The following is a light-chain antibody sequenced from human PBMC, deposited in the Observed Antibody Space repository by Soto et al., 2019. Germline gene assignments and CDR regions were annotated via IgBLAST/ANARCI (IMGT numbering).Light chain of an antibody. CDR3: QHYNNWPRT. V-gene: IGKV3-15*01. J-gene: IGKJ1*01. CDR1: QSVSSN. Sequence: EIVMTQSPATLSVSPGERATLSCRASQSVSSNLACYQHKPGQGPSLLIYRASTRATGIPARFIGSGSGTEFTLTISSMQSQDFAVYYCQHYNNWPRTFGQGTKVEIK. CDR2: RAS.